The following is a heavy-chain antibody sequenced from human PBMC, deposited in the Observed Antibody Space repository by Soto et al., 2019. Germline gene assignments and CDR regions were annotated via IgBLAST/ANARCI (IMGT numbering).Heavy chain of an antibody. CDR3: ARDRAEFGY. CDR1: GFAFSDYY. V-gene: IGHV3-11*05. CDR2: IGSSDNDI. Sequence: VGSLRLSCAASGFAFSDYYMSWIRQAPGKGLEWVSYIGSSDNDINYADSVKGRFTISRDNAKNSLYLQMNSLRAEDTAVYYCARDRAEFGYWGQGTLVTVSS. J-gene: IGHJ4*02. D-gene: IGHD3-10*01.